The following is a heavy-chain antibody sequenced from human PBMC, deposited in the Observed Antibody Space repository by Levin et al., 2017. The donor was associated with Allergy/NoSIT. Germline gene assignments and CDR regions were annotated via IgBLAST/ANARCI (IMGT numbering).Heavy chain of an antibody. J-gene: IGHJ3*02. CDR2: INPSGGST. Sequence: GESLKISCKASGYTFTSYYMHWVRQAPGQGLEWMGIINPSGGSTSYAQKFQGRVTMTRDTSTSTVYMELSSLRSEDTAVYYCARDLEARAYRGDAFDIWGQGTMVTVSS. D-gene: IGHD2-21*01. CDR3: ARDLEARAYRGDAFDI. CDR1: GYTFTSYY. V-gene: IGHV1-46*01.